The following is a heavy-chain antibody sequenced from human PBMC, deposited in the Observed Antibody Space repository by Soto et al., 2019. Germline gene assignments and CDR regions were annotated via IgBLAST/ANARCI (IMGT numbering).Heavy chain of an antibody. D-gene: IGHD2-2*01. CDR2: ISAYNGNT. J-gene: IGHJ6*02. Sequence: DSVKVSCKASGYTFTSYGISWVRQAPGQGLEWMGWISAYNGNTNYAQKLQGRVTMTTDTSTSTAYMELRSLRSDDTAVYYCARQGVQVPAAINYYYYYCMDVWGQGTTVPVS. CDR1: GYTFTSYG. V-gene: IGHV1-18*04. CDR3: ARQGVQVPAAINYYYYYCMDV.